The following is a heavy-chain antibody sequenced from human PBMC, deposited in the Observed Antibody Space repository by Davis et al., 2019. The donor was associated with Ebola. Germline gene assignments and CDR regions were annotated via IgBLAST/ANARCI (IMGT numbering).Heavy chain of an antibody. CDR1: GFTFSSYA. CDR3: ARMTHLDY. V-gene: IGHV3-30-3*01. J-gene: IGHJ4*02. CDR2: ISYDGSNK. D-gene: IGHD2-21*02. Sequence: PGGSLRLSCAASGFTFSSYAMHWVRQAPGKGLEWVAVISYDGSNKYYADSVKGRFTISRDNSKNTLYLQMNSLRAEDTAVYYCARMTHLDYWGQGTLVTVSS.